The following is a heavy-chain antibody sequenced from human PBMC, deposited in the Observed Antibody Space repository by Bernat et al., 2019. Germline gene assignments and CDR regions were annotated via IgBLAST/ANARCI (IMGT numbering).Heavy chain of an antibody. J-gene: IGHJ6*03. Sequence: QVQLVESGGGVVQPGRSLRLSCAASGFTFSSYGMHWVRQAPGKGLEWVAVIWYDGSNKYYADSVKGRFTISRDNSKNTLYLQMNSLRAEDTAVYYCARRQSSVAGYENYYYYMDVWGKGTTVTVSS. CDR1: GFTFSSYG. D-gene: IGHD6-19*01. CDR3: ARRQSSVAGYENYYYYMDV. V-gene: IGHV3-33*01. CDR2: IWYDGSNK.